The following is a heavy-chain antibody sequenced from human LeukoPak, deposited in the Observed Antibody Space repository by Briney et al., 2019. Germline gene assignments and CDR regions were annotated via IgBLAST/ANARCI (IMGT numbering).Heavy chain of an antibody. J-gene: IGHJ6*03. Sequence: GGSLRLSCTASGFTFNNYAMGWVRQAPGKGLDWVSIISGSGASTYYADSVKGRFTISRDNSKNTLYLQMNSLRAEDTAVYYCAKNSGHLGYYYMDVWGKGTTVTVSS. V-gene: IGHV3-23*01. CDR2: ISGSGAST. CDR1: GFTFNNYA. CDR3: AKNSGHLGYYYMDV.